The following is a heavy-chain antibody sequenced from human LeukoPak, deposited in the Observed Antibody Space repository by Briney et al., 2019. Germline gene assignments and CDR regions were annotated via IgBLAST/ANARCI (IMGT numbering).Heavy chain of an antibody. V-gene: IGHV3-33*01. CDR2: IWYDGSNK. Sequence: PGRSLRLSCAASGFTFSSYGMHWVRQAPGKGLEWVAVIWYDGSNKYYADSVKGRFTISRDNSKNTLYLQMNSLRAEDTAVYYCARHGCSSTSCLFDYWGQGTLVTVSS. CDR3: ARHGCSSTSCLFDY. D-gene: IGHD2-2*01. CDR1: GFTFSSYG. J-gene: IGHJ4*02.